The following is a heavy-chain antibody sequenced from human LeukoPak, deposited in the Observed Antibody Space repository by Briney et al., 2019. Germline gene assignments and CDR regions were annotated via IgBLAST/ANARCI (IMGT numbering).Heavy chain of an antibody. CDR3: ARFCSGGSCPFDP. J-gene: IGHJ5*02. CDR1: GGSISSGGYS. Sequence: SQTLSLTCAVSGGSISSGGYSWSWIRQPPGKDLEWIGYIYHSGSTYYNPSLKSRVTISVDRSKNQFSLKLSSVTAADTAVYYCARFCSGGSCPFDPWGQGTLVTVSS. V-gene: IGHV4-30-2*01. D-gene: IGHD2-15*01. CDR2: IYHSGST.